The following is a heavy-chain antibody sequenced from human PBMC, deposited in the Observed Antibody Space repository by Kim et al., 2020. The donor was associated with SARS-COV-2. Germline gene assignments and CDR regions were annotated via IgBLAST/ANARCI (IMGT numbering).Heavy chain of an antibody. V-gene: IGHV3-30*01. Sequence: AVPVKGRFTISRDNSKNTLYLQMNSLRAEDTAVYYCARDLVVVAATPLDYWGQGTLVTVSS. J-gene: IGHJ4*02. CDR3: ARDLVVVAATPLDY. D-gene: IGHD2-15*01.